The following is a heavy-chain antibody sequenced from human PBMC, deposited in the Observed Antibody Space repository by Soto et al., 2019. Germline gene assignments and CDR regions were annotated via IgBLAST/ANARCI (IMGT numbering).Heavy chain of an antibody. Sequence: PSETLSLTCTVSGGSISSSSYYWGWIRHPPGKGLEWVGYIYYSGSTYYNPSLKSRVTISVDTSKNHFFLKLSSVTAADTAVYYCARRQYNWNYGWFDPWGQGTKVTVSS. CDR2: IYYSGST. J-gene: IGHJ5*02. CDR3: ARRQYNWNYGWFDP. V-gene: IGHV4-39*02. CDR1: GGSISSSSYY. D-gene: IGHD1-7*01.